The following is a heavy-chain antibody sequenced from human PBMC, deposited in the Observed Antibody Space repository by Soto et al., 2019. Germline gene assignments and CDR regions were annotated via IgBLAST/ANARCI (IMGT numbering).Heavy chain of an antibody. J-gene: IGHJ5*02. CDR2: IYHSGST. CDR3: ARLLAAAGPDNWFDP. CDR1: DGSISSSNG. Sequence: SVPQCHTYAVSDGSISSSNGWSWVRKPPGKGLEWIGEIYHSGSTNYNPSLKSRVTISVDKSKNQFSLKLSSVTAADTAVYYCARLLAAAGPDNWFDPWGQGTLVTVSS. V-gene: IGHV4-4*02. D-gene: IGHD6-13*01.